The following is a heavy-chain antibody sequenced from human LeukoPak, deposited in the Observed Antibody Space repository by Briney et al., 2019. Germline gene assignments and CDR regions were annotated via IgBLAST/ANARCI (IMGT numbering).Heavy chain of an antibody. D-gene: IGHD1-26*01. V-gene: IGHV3-23*01. CDR2: ISGSGGST. CDR1: EFTFSSYG. CDR3: TRGYSGTYIYAFDI. J-gene: IGHJ3*02. Sequence: GGSLRLSFAASEFTFSSYGMSWVRQAPGKGLEWVSSISGSGGSTQYADSVQGRFAISRDNSKNTLYLQMNSLKTEDTAVYYCTRGYSGTYIYAFDIWGQGTMVTVSS.